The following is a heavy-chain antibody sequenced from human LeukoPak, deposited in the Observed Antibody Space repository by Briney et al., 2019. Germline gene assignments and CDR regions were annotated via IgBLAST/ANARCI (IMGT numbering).Heavy chain of an antibody. J-gene: IGHJ3*02. CDR3: ARGALGYGADLFDI. CDR2: INPNTGGR. D-gene: IGHD4-17*01. CDR1: GYTFTDYY. V-gene: IGHV1-2*02. Sequence: GASVKVSCKTSGYTFTDYYFHWVRQAPGQGLEWMGWINPNTGGRGYAQKFQGRVTMTRDTSISAACMELSSLRSDDTAVYYCARGALGYGADLFDIWGQGTMVTVSS.